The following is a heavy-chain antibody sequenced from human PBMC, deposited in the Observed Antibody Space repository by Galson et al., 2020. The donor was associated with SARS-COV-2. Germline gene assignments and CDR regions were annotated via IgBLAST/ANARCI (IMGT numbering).Heavy chain of an antibody. V-gene: IGHV4-4*08. Sequence: SETLSLTCTVSGGSMNLHYWTWIRQPPGKGLEWVGYIYTGGRTSSNPSLQGRVTISVDTSKTQFSLKLSSVTAADKAVYYCASSRYDGSGYSSWGQGTLVTVSS. CDR2: IYTGGRT. CDR3: ASSRYDGSGYSS. D-gene: IGHD3-22*01. J-gene: IGHJ5*02. CDR1: GGSMNLHY.